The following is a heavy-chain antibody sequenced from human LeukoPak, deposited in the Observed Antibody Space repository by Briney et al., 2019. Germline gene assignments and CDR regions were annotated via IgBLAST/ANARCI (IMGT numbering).Heavy chain of an antibody. CDR3: ARVDTAMFNFDY. D-gene: IGHD5-18*01. CDR1: GGSISSYY. CDR2: IYTSGST. J-gene: IGHJ4*02. V-gene: IGHV4-4*09. Sequence: PSETLSLTCTVSGGSISSYYWSWIRQPPGKGLEWIGYIYTSGSTNYNPSLKSRVTISVDTSKNRFSLKLSSVTAADTAVYYCARVDTAMFNFDYWGQGTLVTVSS.